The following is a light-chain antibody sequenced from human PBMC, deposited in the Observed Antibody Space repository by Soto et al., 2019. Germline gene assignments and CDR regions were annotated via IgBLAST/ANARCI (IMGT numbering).Light chain of an antibody. J-gene: IGKJ5*01. CDR2: DAF. CDR1: QSVSSN. V-gene: IGKV3-11*01. Sequence: EILMTQSPVTLSVSPGERATLSCRASQSVSSNLALYQQKPGQAPSLLIYDAFTRATGIPARFSGTGSGTEFTLTISSLEPEDSAVYYCQQRNMWPITFGQGTRLEI. CDR3: QQRNMWPIT.